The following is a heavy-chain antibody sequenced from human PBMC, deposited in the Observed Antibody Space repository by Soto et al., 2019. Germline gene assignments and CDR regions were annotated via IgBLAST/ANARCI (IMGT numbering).Heavy chain of an antibody. Sequence: EVPPLESGGGLAQPGGSLRLSCAASGFTFSNYAMSWVRQAPGKGLEWVSAISGSGVTTYYADSVKGRFTISRDNSKNTLYLQMNSLRAEDTAVYFCAKRGAPAAFPQDVWGQGATVTVSS. V-gene: IGHV3-23*01. J-gene: IGHJ6*02. CDR1: GFTFSNYA. CDR3: AKRGAPAAFPQDV. CDR2: ISGSGVTT. D-gene: IGHD2-2*01.